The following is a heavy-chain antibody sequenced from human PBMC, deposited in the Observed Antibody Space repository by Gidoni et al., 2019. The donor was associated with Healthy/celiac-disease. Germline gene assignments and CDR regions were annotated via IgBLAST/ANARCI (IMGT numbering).Heavy chain of an antibody. D-gene: IGHD6-6*01. Sequence: QVQLVQSGAEVKKPGSSVTVSCKAAGGTFSSYAISWVRQAPGQGLEWMGGIIRIFGTANYAQKFQGRVTITAAESTSTAYIELSSLRSEDTAVYYCAAGFSLYSSSSTIDDWGQGTLVTVSS. J-gene: IGHJ4*02. CDR3: AAGFSLYSSSSTIDD. V-gene: IGHV1-69*01. CDR2: IIRIFGTA. CDR1: GGTFSSYA.